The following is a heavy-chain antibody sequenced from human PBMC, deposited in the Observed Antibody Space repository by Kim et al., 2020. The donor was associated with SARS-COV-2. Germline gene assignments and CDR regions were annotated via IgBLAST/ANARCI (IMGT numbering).Heavy chain of an antibody. V-gene: IGHV1-69*13. CDR1: GGTFSSYA. Sequence: SVKVSCKASGGTFSSYAISWVRQAPGQGLEWKGGIIPIFGTANYAQKFQGRVTITADESTSTAYMELSSLRSEDTSVYYCARPSPDQRGYSSSVYYYYYGMDVWGQGTTVTVSS. CDR3: ARPSPDQRGYSSSVYYYYYGMDV. CDR2: IIPIFGTA. J-gene: IGHJ6*02. D-gene: IGHD6-6*01.